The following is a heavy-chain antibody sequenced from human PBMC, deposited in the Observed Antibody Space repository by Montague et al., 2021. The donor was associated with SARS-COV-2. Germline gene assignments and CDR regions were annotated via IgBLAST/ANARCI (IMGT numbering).Heavy chain of an antibody. CDR1: GDSVSSKSVA. D-gene: IGHD3-9*01. J-gene: IGHJ3*02. CDR2: TYYRSKWDS. V-gene: IGHV6-1*01. Sequence: CAISGDSVSSKSVAWNWLMQSPSRGLEWLGRTYYRSKWDSDYAESVKRXLVITPDTSKNQVSLQLNSVIPEDTAVYFCAISGITLTGLDAFDIWGQGTMVTVSS. CDR3: AISGITLTGLDAFDI.